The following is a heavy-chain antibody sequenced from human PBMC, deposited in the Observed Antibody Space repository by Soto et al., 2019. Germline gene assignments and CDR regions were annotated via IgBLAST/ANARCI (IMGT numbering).Heavy chain of an antibody. CDR1: GYTFIDYY. CDR3: ARDRSGLRYYPWYFDY. J-gene: IGHJ4*02. V-gene: IGHV1-2*02. CDR2: ISPRSGGT. D-gene: IGHD3-9*01. Sequence: GASVKVSCKASGYTFIDYYMHWVRQAPGQGFEWMGRISPRSGGTNYAQKFQGRVTITRDTSASTAYMELSSLRSEDTAVYYCARDRSGLRYYPWYFDYWGQGTLVTVSS.